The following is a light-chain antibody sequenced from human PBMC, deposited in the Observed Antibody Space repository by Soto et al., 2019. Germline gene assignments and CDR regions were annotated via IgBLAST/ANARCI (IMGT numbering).Light chain of an antibody. CDR1: SSDIGGYNL. V-gene: IGLV2-23*01. CDR2: EGS. CDR3: CSYAGRSTYVV. Sequence: QSALTQPASVSGSPGQSITISCTGTSSDIGGYNLVYWYQQHPGKAPKLMIYEGSKRPSGVSNRFSGSKSGNTASLTISGLHEEEEDYYYCCSYAGRSTYVVFGGGTKLTVL. J-gene: IGLJ2*01.